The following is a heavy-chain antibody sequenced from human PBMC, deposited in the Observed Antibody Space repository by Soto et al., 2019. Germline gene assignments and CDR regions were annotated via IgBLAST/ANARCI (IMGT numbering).Heavy chain of an antibody. J-gene: IGHJ6*02. CDR2: FDPEDGET. Sequence: ASVKVSCKVSGYTLTELSMHWVRQAPGKGLEWMGGFDPEDGETIYAQKFQGRVTMTADTSTDTAYMELSSLRSEDTAVYYCARDSPGIVATNIPPPDYYYYGMDVWGQGTTVTVSS. V-gene: IGHV1-24*01. CDR3: ARDSPGIVATNIPPPDYYYYGMDV. CDR1: GYTLTELS. D-gene: IGHD5-12*01.